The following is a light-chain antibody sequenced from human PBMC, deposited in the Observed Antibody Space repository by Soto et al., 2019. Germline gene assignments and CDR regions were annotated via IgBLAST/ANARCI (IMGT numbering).Light chain of an antibody. V-gene: IGKV3-20*01. CDR1: QSVPGSH. CDR2: GAS. CDR3: EQYGSSPRT. J-gene: IGKJ1*01. Sequence: IVLTQSPGTLSLSPGERATLSCRASQSVPGSHLAWYQQKPGQAPRLLLYGASTRATGIPDRFSGSGSGTDFTLTISRLEPEDFAVYYCEQYGSSPRTFGQGT.